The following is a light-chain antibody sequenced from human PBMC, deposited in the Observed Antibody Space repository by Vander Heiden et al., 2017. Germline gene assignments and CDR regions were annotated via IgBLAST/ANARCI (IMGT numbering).Light chain of an antibody. J-gene: IGKJ3*01. CDR1: QSVSRY. CDR3: QQRSNWPVT. CDR2: DAS. Sequence: EIVLTQSPATLSLSPGERATLSCRASQSVSRYLAWYQQKPGKAPRLLIYDASNRATGIPARFSGSGSGTDFTLTISSLEPEDFAVYYCQQRSNWPVTFGPGTKVDIK. V-gene: IGKV3-11*01.